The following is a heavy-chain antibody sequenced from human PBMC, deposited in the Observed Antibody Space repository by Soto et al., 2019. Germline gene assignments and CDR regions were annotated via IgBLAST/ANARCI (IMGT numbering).Heavy chain of an antibody. CDR1: GFTFSNYW. CDR2: ITGDGSVE. D-gene: IGHD3-10*01. J-gene: IGHJ4*02. Sequence: GGSLRLSCAASGFTFSNYWMHWVRQAPGKGLVWVSRITGDGSVETYADSVKGRFTISRDNAKNTLYLQMNSLKAEDTDMYYGVRDRSLWFRDYWGQXTLVTVSA. V-gene: IGHV3-74*01. CDR3: VRDRSLWFRDY.